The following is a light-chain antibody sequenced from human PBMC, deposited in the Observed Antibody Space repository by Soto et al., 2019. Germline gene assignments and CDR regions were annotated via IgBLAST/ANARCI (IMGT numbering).Light chain of an antibody. J-gene: IGLJ1*01. Sequence: QSALTQPASVSGSPGQSITISCTGTSSDVGSYNLVSWYQQHPGKAPKLMIYEVSKRPSGVSNRFSGSKSGNTASLTISGLQAADEADYYCCSYAGSTYYVFGTGTKVTVL. CDR3: CSYAGSTYYV. V-gene: IGLV2-23*02. CDR1: SSDVGSYNL. CDR2: EVS.